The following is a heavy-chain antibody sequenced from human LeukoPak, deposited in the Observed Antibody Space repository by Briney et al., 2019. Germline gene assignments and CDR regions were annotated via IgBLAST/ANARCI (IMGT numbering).Heavy chain of an antibody. J-gene: IGHJ6*03. CDR1: GYTFTSYG. CDR3: AFSRYYLQGSYYYMDV. CDR2: ISAYNGNT. D-gene: IGHD2/OR15-2a*01. Sequence: GASVKVSCKASGYTFTSYGISWVRQAPGQGLEWMGWISAYNGNTNYAQKLQGRVTVTTDTSTSTAYMELRSLRSDDTAVYYCAFSRYYLQGSYYYMDVWGKGTTVTVSS. V-gene: IGHV1-18*01.